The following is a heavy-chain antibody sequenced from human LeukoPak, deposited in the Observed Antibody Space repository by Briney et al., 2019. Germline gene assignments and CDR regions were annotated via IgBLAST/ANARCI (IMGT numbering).Heavy chain of an antibody. J-gene: IGHJ6*02. CDR1: GGTFSSYA. V-gene: IGHV1-69*13. CDR3: ARDPLDASSGGRSYYYYGMDV. Sequence: SVKVSCKASGGTFSSYAISWVRQAPGQGLEWMGGIIPIFGTANYAQKFQGRVTITADESTSTAHMELSSLRSEDTAVYYCARDPLDASSGGRSYYYYGMDVWGQGTTVTVSS. D-gene: IGHD2-15*01. CDR2: IIPIFGTA.